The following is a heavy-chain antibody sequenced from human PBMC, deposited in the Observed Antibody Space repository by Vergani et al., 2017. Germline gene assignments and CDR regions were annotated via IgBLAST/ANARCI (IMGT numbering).Heavy chain of an antibody. V-gene: IGHV3-48*03. CDR2: ISSSGSTI. D-gene: IGHD3-22*01. CDR3: ASFYYYDSSGYSPAVDAFDI. J-gene: IGHJ3*02. CDR1: GFTFSSYE. Sequence: EVQMVESGGGLVQPGGSLRLSCAALGFTFSSYEMNWVRQAPGKGLEWVSYISSSGSTIYYADSVKGRFTISRDNAKNALYLQMNSLRAEDTAVYYCASFYYYDSSGYSPAVDAFDIWGQGTMVTVSS.